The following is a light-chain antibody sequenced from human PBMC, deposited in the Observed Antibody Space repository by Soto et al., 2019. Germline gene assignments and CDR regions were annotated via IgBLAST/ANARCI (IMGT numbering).Light chain of an antibody. CDR3: QQYNNWPRGT. V-gene: IGKV3-15*01. CDR1: QSVSSN. CDR2: GAS. Sequence: EIVMTQSPATLSVSPGERATLSCRASQSVSSNLAWYQQKPGQAPRLLIYGASTRATGIPARFSGSGSGTELTLTISSLQSEDVAVYYCQQYNNWPRGTFGQGTKVEIK. J-gene: IGKJ1*01.